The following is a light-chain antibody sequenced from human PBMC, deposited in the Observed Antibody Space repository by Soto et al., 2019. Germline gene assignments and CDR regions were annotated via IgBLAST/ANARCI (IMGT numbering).Light chain of an antibody. CDR1: NSNIGSDYG. CDR3: QSYDRSLRACV. V-gene: IGLV1-40*01. J-gene: IGLJ1*01. Sequence: QSVLTKPPSVSGAPGQRVTISCTGTNSNIGSDYGVHWYQQFPGTAPKLLIYGNSNRPSGVPDRFSGSKSGTSASLAITGLQSEDEADYYCQSYDRSLRACVFGTGTKLTVL. CDR2: GNS.